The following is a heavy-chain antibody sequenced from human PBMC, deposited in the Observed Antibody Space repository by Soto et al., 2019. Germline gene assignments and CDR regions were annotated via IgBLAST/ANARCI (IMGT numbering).Heavy chain of an antibody. D-gene: IGHD5-18*01. CDR3: ARGGYSFGMSWGYYYYFMDV. V-gene: IGHV4-39*01. CDR1: GGSISSSSYY. CDR2: IYYSGST. J-gene: IGHJ6*03. Sequence: SETLSLACTVSGGSISSSSYYWGWIRQPPGKGLEWIGSIYYSGSTYYNPSLKSRVTISVDTSKNQFSLKLSSVTAADTAVYYCARGGYSFGMSWGYYYYFMDVWGKGSSVTGSS.